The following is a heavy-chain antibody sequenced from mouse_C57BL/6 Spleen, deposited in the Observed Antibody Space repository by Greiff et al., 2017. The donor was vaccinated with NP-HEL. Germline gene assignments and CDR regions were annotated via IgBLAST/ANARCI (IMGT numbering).Heavy chain of an antibody. D-gene: IGHD1-1*01. V-gene: IGHV1-15*01. CDR2: IDPETGGT. Sequence: SGAELVRPGASVTLSCKASGYTFTDYEMHWVKQTPVHGLEWIGAIDPETGGTAYNQKFKGKAILTADKSSSTAYMELRSLTSEDSAVYYCTRGVEYAMDYWGQGTSVTVSS. CDR3: TRGVEYAMDY. CDR1: GYTFTDYE. J-gene: IGHJ4*01.